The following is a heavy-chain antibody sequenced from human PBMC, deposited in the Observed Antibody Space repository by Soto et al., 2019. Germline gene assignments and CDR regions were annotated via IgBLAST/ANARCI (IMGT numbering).Heavy chain of an antibody. V-gene: IGHV1-18*01. D-gene: IGHD2-15*01. Sequence: GASMKVSCKASGYTFTNYGLTWVRQAPGQGVEWMGWINAYNGDTNYAQNLQGRVTMTTDTSTSTAYMELRDLRSDDTAVYYCARTPVVTPEYYFDYWGQGTLVTVSS. CDR3: ARTPVVTPEYYFDY. CDR2: INAYNGDT. J-gene: IGHJ4*02. CDR1: GYTFTNYG.